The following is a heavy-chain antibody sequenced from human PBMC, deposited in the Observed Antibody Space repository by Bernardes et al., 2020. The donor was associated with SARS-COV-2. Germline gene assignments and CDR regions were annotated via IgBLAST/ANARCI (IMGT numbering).Heavy chain of an antibody. CDR1: GYTFTSYD. D-gene: IGHD2-2*01. J-gene: IGHJ6*02. V-gene: IGHV1-8*01. CDR3: SRTVGYCSSTSCYAGKGYYYYYGMDV. Sequence: AAAKVFCKASGYTFTSYDINWVRQATGQGLEWMGWMNPNSGNTGYAQKFQGRVTMTRNTSISTAYMELSSLRSEDTAVYYCSRTVGYCSSTSCYAGKGYYYYYGMDVWGQGTTVTVSS. CDR2: MNPNSGNT.